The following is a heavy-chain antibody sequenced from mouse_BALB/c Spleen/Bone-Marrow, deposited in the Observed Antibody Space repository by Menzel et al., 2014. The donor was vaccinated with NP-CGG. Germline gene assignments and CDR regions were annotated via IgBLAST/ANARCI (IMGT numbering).Heavy chain of an antibody. V-gene: IGHV1-77*01. CDR2: ILPGNGST. D-gene: IGHD1-2*01. CDR3: ARSNSISTATDY. CDR1: GYTFTNYD. Sequence: VKLMESGAELVKPGASVKLSCKASGYTFTNYDINWVWQRPEQGLEWIGWILPGNGSTNYNEKFKGKATLTTDKSSSTAYMQLSRLTSEDSAVYFCARSNSISTATDYWGQGTTLTVSS. J-gene: IGHJ2*01.